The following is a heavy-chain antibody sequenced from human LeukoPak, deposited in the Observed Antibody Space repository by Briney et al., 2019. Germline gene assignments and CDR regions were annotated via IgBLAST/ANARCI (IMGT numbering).Heavy chain of an antibody. CDR3: ARDSETATGWYYYGMDV. CDR2: LYSGGSA. J-gene: IGHJ6*02. Sequence: GGSLRLSCAASGFTVSSNYMNWVRQAPGKGLEWIAVLYSGGSAYYADSVKGRFTISRDNSKNTLYPQIYNLRAEDTAVYYCARDSETATGWYYYGMDVWGQGTTVTVSS. V-gene: IGHV3-53*01. CDR1: GFTVSSNY. D-gene: IGHD2-21*02.